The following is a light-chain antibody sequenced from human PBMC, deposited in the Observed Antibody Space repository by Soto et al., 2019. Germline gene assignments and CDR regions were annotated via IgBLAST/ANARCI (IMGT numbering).Light chain of an antibody. Sequence: IVLTQSPATLSLSPGERATLSCRASQSVSSYLAWYQQQPGQAPRLLIYDVSNRATGIPARFSGSGSGTDFTLTISSLEPEDFAVYYCQQRSTWPQTFGQGTKVEI. J-gene: IGKJ1*01. CDR3: QQRSTWPQT. V-gene: IGKV3-11*01. CDR1: QSVSSY. CDR2: DVS.